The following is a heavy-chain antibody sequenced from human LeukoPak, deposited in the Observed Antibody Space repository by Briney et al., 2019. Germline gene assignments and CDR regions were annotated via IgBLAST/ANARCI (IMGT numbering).Heavy chain of an antibody. D-gene: IGHD3-22*01. Sequence: GRSLRLSCAASGFTFSSYGMNWVRQAPGKGLEWVSYISSSSSTIYYADSVKGRFTISRDNAKNSLYLQMNSLRDEDTAVYYCARADSSGYYSRSYYFDYWGQGTLVTASS. CDR2: ISSSSSTI. CDR1: GFTFSSYG. V-gene: IGHV3-48*02. J-gene: IGHJ4*02. CDR3: ARADSSGYYSRSYYFDY.